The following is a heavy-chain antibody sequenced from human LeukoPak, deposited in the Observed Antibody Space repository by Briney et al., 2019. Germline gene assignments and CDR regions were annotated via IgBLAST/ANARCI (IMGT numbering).Heavy chain of an antibody. Sequence: QPGGSLRLSCAASGFTFNSYAMSWVRQAPGKGLEWVSGISGSGGSTNYADSVKGRFTISRDDSKNTLYLQMNSLRAEDTAVYYCAKEGPPYYYYMDVWGKGTTVTVSS. CDR2: ISGSGGST. V-gene: IGHV3-23*01. J-gene: IGHJ6*03. CDR3: AKEGPPYYYYMDV. CDR1: GFTFNSYA.